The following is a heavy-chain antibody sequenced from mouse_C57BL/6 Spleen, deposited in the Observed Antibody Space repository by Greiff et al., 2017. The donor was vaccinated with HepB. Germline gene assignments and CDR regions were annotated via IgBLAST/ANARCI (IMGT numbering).Heavy chain of an antibody. D-gene: IGHD1-1*01. V-gene: IGHV1-50*01. J-gene: IGHJ1*03. CDR1: GYTFTSYW. Sequence: QVQLQQPGAELVKPGASVKLSCKASGYTFTSYWMQWVKQRPGQGLEWIGEIDPSDSYTNYNQKFKGKATLTVDTSSSPAYMQLSSLTSEDSAVYYCARWARFITTVVADWYFDVWGTGTTVTVSS. CDR2: IDPSDSYT. CDR3: ARWARFITTVVADWYFDV.